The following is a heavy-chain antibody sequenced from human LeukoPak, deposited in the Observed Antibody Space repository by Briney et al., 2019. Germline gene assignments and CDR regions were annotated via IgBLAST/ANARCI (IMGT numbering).Heavy chain of an antibody. V-gene: IGHV4-61*02. Sequence: PSETLSLTCTVSGGSISSGSYYWSWIRQPAGKGLEWIGRIYTSGSTNYNPSLKSRVTISVDTSKNQFSLKLSSVTAADTAVYYCAREGDQHLDGRYYYFDYWGQGTLVTVSS. CDR1: GGSISSGSYY. J-gene: IGHJ4*02. D-gene: IGHD3-10*01. CDR2: IYTSGST. CDR3: AREGDQHLDGRYYYFDY.